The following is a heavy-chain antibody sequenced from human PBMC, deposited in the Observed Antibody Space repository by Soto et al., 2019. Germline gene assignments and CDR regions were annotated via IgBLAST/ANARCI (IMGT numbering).Heavy chain of an antibody. D-gene: IGHD3-10*01. V-gene: IGHV3-7*01. CDR1: GFTFSSYW. Sequence: PGGSLSLSCAASGFTFSSYWMSWVRQAPGKGLEWVANIKQDGSEKYYVDSVKGRFTISRDNAKNSLYLQMNSLRAEDTAVYYCARVDDTMVRGVIIPKYYYYYYGMDVWGQGTTVTVSS. CDR2: IKQDGSEK. CDR3: ARVDDTMVRGVIIPKYYYYYYGMDV. J-gene: IGHJ6*02.